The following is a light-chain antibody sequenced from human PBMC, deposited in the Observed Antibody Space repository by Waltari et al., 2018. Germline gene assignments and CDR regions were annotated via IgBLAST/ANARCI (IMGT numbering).Light chain of an antibody. CDR3: CSFEDTWV. V-gene: IGLV2-11*01. Sequence: QSALTQPHSVSGSAGQSVTISCTGTGSDYVSWYQQLPGKAPKLLIYDISKRPSGVPDRFPGSKSGTSASLTVSGLQAEDEADYYCCSFEDTWVFGGGTKLTVL. J-gene: IGLJ3*02. CDR2: DIS. CDR1: GSDY.